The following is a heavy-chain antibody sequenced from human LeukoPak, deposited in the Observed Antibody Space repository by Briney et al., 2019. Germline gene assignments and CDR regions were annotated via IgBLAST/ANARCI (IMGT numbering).Heavy chain of an antibody. D-gene: IGHD3-10*01. Sequence: GGSLRLSCAASGFTFSSYWMHWVRHAPGKGLVWVSRINRDGCDTSYTASVEGRFTIPRDNAKNTLYLQMNSLRAEDTAVYYCARDRESWFGELFHDFDYWGQGTLVTVSS. V-gene: IGHV3-74*01. CDR1: GFTFSSYW. CDR3: ARDRESWFGELFHDFDY. J-gene: IGHJ4*02. CDR2: INRDGCDT.